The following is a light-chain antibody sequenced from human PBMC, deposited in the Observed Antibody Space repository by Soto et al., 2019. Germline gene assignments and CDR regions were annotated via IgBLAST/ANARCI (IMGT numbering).Light chain of an antibody. Sequence: QSALTQPRSVSGSPGQSVTISCTGTSSDVGGYNYVSWYQQHPGKAPKLMIYDVSERPSGVPDRFSGSKSGNTASLTISGLQAEDEADYYCCSYAGSSTSVFGTGTKLTVL. CDR1: SSDVGGYNY. V-gene: IGLV2-11*01. CDR2: DVS. J-gene: IGLJ1*01. CDR3: CSYAGSSTSV.